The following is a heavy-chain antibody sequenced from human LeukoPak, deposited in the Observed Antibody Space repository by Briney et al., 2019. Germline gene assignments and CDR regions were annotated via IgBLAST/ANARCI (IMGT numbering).Heavy chain of an antibody. D-gene: IGHD3-3*01. CDR2: ISGYNGNT. J-gene: IGHJ4*02. V-gene: IGHV1-18*01. Sequence: GASVKVSCKASGYTFSIYGISWVRQAPGQGLEWMGWISGYNGNTNYAQKVQSRAMMTTDTSTSTAYMELRSLRSDDTAVYYCARDATIFGVVSSFDYWGQGTLVTVSS. CDR1: GYTFSIYG. CDR3: ARDATIFGVVSSFDY.